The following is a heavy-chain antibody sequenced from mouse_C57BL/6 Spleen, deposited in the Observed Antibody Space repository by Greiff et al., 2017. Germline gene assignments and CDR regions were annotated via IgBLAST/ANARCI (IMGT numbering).Heavy chain of an antibody. J-gene: IGHJ2*01. CDR1: GFTFTGYW. Sequence: VQLVESGAELMKPGASVKLSCKATGFTFTGYWIEWVKQRPGHGLEWIGEILPGSGSTNYTEKFKGKATFTAYTSSNTAYMQLSSLTTEESAIYYCARPENDYWGQGTTLTVSS. V-gene: IGHV1-9*01. CDR2: ILPGSGST. CDR3: ARPENDY.